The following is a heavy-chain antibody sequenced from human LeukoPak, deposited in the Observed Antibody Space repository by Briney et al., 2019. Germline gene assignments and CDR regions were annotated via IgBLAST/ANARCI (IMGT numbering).Heavy chain of an antibody. CDR1: GFTFSSYA. J-gene: IGHJ3*02. CDR3: AKLPVTYDYVWGSYRSGAFDI. CDR2: ISYDGSNK. D-gene: IGHD3-16*02. Sequence: PGGSLRLSCAASGFTFSSYAMHWVRQAPGKGLEWVAVISYDGSNKYYADSVKGRLTISRDNSKNTLYLQMNSLRAEDTAVYYCAKLPVTYDYVWGSYRSGAFDIWGQGTMVTVSS. V-gene: IGHV3-30*04.